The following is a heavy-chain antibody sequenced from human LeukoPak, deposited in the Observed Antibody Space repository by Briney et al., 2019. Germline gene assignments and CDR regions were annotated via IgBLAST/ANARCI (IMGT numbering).Heavy chain of an antibody. J-gene: IGHJ4*02. CDR3: ARAHSYSGFAEADY. V-gene: IGHV4-34*01. Sequence: PSETLSLTCAVYGGSFSGYYWTWIRQPPGKGLEWIGEINHSGSTNYNPSLKSRVTISVDTSKNQFSLKLSSVTADDTAVYYCARAHSYSGFAEADYWGQGTLVTVSS. D-gene: IGHD5-12*01. CDR2: INHSGST. CDR1: GGSFSGYY.